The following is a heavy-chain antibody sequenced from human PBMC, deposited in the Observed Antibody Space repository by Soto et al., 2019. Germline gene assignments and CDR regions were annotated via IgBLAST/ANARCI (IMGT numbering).Heavy chain of an antibody. CDR1: GFTFNNYA. J-gene: IGHJ4*02. CDR2: ISASGGST. Sequence: EVQLLDSGGGLVQPGGSLRLSCAASGFTFNNYAMSWVRQAPGKGLEWVSSISASGGSTNYADSVKGRFTISRDNSENTVNLQMISLRAEYKAVYSCVNTRLAEGFDYWGQGSLVTVSS. V-gene: IGHV3-23*01. CDR3: VNTRLAEGFDY.